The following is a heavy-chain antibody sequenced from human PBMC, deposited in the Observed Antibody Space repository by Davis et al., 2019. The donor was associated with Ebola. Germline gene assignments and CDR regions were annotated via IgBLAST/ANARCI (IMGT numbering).Heavy chain of an antibody. CDR3: VRQPNSGSYGYFDQ. Sequence: SETLSLPCTVSGASFNSYSWGWIRQPPGKVLEWIGCIYYSGTTYYHPALESRLTISVNTSQNQRSPGLRFWTAADTAVYYCVRQPNSGSYGYFDQWDQGTLVTVST. V-gene: IGHV4-59*04. CDR1: GASFNSYS. D-gene: IGHD1-26*01. CDR2: IYYSGTT. J-gene: IGHJ4*02.